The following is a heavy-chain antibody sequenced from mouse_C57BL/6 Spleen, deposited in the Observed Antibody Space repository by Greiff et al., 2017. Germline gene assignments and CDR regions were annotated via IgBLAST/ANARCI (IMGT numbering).Heavy chain of an antibody. CDR1: GYTFTSYW. V-gene: IGHV1-61*01. J-gene: IGHJ2*01. Sequence: QVQLQQPGAELVRPGSSVKLSCKASGYTFTSYWMDWVKQRPGQGLEWIGNIYPSDSETHYNQKFKDKATLTVDKSSSTAYMQFSSLTSEDSAIYYCARWGTAQAPHFDYWGQGTTLTVSS. D-gene: IGHD3-2*02. CDR2: IYPSDSET. CDR3: ARWGTAQAPHFDY.